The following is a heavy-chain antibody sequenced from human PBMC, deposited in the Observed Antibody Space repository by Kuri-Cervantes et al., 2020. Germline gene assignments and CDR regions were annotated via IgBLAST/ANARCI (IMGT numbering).Heavy chain of an antibody. CDR3: ARGGDGYKPLDAFDI. Sequence: SESLSLTCAVYGGSFSGYYWSWIRQPPGKRLEWIGEINHSGSTNYNPSLKSRVTISVDTSKNQFSLKLSSVTAADTAVYYCARGGDGYKPLDAFDIWGQGTMVTVSS. V-gene: IGHV4-34*01. CDR1: GGSFSGYY. J-gene: IGHJ3*02. CDR2: INHSGST. D-gene: IGHD5-24*01.